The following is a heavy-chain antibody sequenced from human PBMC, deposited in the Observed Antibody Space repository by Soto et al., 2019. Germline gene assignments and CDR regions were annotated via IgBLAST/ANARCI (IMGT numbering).Heavy chain of an antibody. Sequence: QITLKESGPTLVKPTQTLTLTCTFSGFSLSTSGVGVGWIRQPPGKALEWLALIYWDDDKRYSPSLKSRLTITKDTSTNQVVLTMTNMDPVDTATYYCAPVSPSYCSSTSCFRFDYWGQGTLVTVSS. J-gene: IGHJ4*02. CDR2: IYWDDDK. V-gene: IGHV2-5*02. D-gene: IGHD2-2*01. CDR1: GFSLSTSGVG. CDR3: APVSPSYCSSTSCFRFDY.